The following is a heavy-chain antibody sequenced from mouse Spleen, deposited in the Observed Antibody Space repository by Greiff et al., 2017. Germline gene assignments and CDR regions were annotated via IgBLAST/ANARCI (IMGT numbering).Heavy chain of an antibody. D-gene: IGHD1-1*01. J-gene: IGHJ2*01. Sequence: QVQLQQSGAELVRPGASVTLSCKASGYTFTDYEMHWVKQTPVHGLEWIGAIDPETGGTAYNQKFKGKAILTADKSSSTAYMELRSLTSEDSAVYYCTRYTTVVLDYWGQGTTLTVSS. CDR3: TRYTTVVLDY. CDR1: GYTFTDYE. V-gene: IGHV1-15*01. CDR2: IDPETGGT.